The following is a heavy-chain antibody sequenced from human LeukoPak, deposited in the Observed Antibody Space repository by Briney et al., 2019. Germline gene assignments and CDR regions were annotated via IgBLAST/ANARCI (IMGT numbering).Heavy chain of an antibody. J-gene: IGHJ5*02. CDR3: ARDSCSGGSCYFGVWFDP. Sequence: SETLSLTCTVSGGSISSYYWSWIRQPPGKGLEWIGYIYYSGSTNYNPSLKSRVTISVDTSKNQFSLKLSSVTAADTAVYYCARDSCSGGSCYFGVWFDPWGQGILVTVSS. D-gene: IGHD2-15*01. CDR2: IYYSGST. V-gene: IGHV4-59*01. CDR1: GGSISSYY.